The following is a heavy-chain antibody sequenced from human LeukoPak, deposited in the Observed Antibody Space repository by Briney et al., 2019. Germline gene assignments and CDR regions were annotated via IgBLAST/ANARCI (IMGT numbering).Heavy chain of an antibody. J-gene: IGHJ4*02. V-gene: IGHV3-23*01. Sequence: PGGTLRLSCAASGFSFRTYGMSWVRQAPGKRLEWVSGISGSGDNTHNADFVKGRFTISRDNSKNTLYLQMNSLRAEDTAVYYCAKLTVAVAGTPFDYWGQGTLVTVSS. D-gene: IGHD6-19*01. CDR3: AKLTVAVAGTPFDY. CDR1: GFSFRTYG. CDR2: ISGSGDNT.